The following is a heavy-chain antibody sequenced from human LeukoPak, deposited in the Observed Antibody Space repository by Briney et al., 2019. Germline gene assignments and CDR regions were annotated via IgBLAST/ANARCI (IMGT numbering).Heavy chain of an antibody. Sequence: PSETLSLTCTVSGGSINSYYWSWIRQPPGKGLEWIGYIHSSGSANYNPSLKSRVTMSVDTSKNQFSLKLSSVTAADTAVYYCARRGGVGIGGRPSNCYYMDVWGKGTTVTVSS. CDR2: IHSSGSA. CDR1: GGSINSYY. CDR3: ARRGGVGIGGRPSNCYYMDV. J-gene: IGHJ6*03. D-gene: IGHD6-6*01. V-gene: IGHV4-4*09.